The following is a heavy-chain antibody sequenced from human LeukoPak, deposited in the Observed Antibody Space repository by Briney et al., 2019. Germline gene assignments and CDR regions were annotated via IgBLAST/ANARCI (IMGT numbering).Heavy chain of an antibody. CDR3: ARWYYYGSGTYGFDI. CDR1: GGAISSYY. Sequence: SETLSLTCTVSGGAISSYYWSWIRQPPGKGREGIGYMHVTGSTNYNPSLKSRATVSVDTSKNQFSLKLTSVTAADTAVYYCARWYYYGSGTYGFDIWGQGTMVTVSS. J-gene: IGHJ3*02. D-gene: IGHD3-10*01. CDR2: MHVTGST. V-gene: IGHV4-4*09.